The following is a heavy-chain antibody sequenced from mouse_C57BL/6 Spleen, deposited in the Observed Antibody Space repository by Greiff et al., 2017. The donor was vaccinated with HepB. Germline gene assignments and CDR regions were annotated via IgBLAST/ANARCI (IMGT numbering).Heavy chain of an antibody. CDR2: ISNGGGST. D-gene: IGHD2-4*01. V-gene: IGHV5-12*01. CDR3: ARPDYDEAWFAY. J-gene: IGHJ3*01. CDR1: GFTFSDYY. Sequence: EVQLVESGGGLVQPGGSLKLSCAASGFTFSDYYMYWVRQTPEKRLEWVAYISNGGGSTYYPDTLKGRFTISRDNAKNTLYLKMSRRKSADTAMYYCARPDYDEAWFAYWGQGTLVTVSA.